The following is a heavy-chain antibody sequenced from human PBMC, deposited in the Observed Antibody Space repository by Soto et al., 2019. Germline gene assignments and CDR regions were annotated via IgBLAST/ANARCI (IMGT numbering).Heavy chain of an antibody. J-gene: IGHJ4*02. CDR2: IYYIGST. V-gene: IGHV4-39*01. Sequence: SETLSLTCTVTGDSISSRSYYWGWIRQPPGKGLEWIGSIYYIGSTYNNPSLRSRVSMSIDTSKDQFSLKLKSVTAADTALYLGARQRPSVVTPAYFDVWGPGSLVTVSS. CDR3: ARQRPSVVTPAYFDV. CDR1: GDSISSRSYY. D-gene: IGHD2-21*02.